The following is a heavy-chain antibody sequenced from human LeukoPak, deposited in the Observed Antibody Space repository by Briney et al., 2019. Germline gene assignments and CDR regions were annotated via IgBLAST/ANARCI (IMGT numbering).Heavy chain of an antibody. CDR2: IKKDGSEG. J-gene: IGHJ6*02. D-gene: IGHD1-1*01. CDR1: EFTFSDYW. V-gene: IGHV3-7*01. Sequence: PGGALRLSCAASEFTFSDYWMSWLGQPRGKGPNGMANIKKDGSEGHYVDSVKGRFTVSRDNAKNSLFLQMNSLRVEDTAVYYCATYDNWVAGDVWGQGTSVSVSS. CDR3: ATYDNWVAGDV.